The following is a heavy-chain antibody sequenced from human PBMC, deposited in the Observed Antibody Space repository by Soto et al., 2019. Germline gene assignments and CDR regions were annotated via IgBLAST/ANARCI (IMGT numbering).Heavy chain of an antibody. CDR1: GFTFDDYA. CDR2: ISWNSGSI. J-gene: IGHJ4*02. V-gene: IGHV3-9*01. Sequence: EVQLVESGGGLVQPGRSLRLSCAASGFTFDDYAMHWVRQAPGKGLEWVSGISWNSGSIGYVDSVKGRFTISRDNAKNSLYLQMNSLRAEDTALYYCAKDKWGCSSTSCYVFDYWGQGTLVTVSS. CDR3: AKDKWGCSSTSCYVFDY. D-gene: IGHD2-2*01.